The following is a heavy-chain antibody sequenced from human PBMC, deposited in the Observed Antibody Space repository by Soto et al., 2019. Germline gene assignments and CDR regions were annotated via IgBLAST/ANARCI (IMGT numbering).Heavy chain of an antibody. J-gene: IGHJ4*02. Sequence: ASVKVSCKASGYTFTSYYMHWVRQAPGQGLEWMGIINPSGGSTSYAQKFQGRVTMTRDTSTSTVYMELSSLRSEDTAVYYCARDVRPGEYSSPTPRAGYFDYWGQGTLVTVSS. CDR2: INPSGGST. D-gene: IGHD6-6*01. CDR1: GYTFTSYY. CDR3: ARDVRPGEYSSPTPRAGYFDY. V-gene: IGHV1-46*01.